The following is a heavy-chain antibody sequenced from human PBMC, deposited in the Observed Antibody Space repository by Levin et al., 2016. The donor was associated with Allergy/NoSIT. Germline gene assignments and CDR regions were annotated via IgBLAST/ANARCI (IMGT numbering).Heavy chain of an antibody. J-gene: IGHJ4*02. Sequence: GESLKISCAGSGFNFREYGMTWVRQAPGRGLEWVSVISSTGSYIYNADSMKGRFTISRDNAENSLHLQMNNLRAEDTAVYYCARVSGIRSGPDYWGQGTLVTVS. CDR2: ISSTGSYI. D-gene: IGHD3-22*01. CDR3: ARVSGIRSGPDY. V-gene: IGHV3-21*06. CDR1: GFNFREYG.